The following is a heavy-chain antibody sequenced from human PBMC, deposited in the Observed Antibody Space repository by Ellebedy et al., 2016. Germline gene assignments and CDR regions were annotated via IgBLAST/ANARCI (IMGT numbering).Heavy chain of an antibody. Sequence: GGSLRLXXAASGFTFSSYSMNWVRQAPGKGLEWVSSISSSSSYIYYADSVKGRFTISRDNAKNSLYLQMNSLRAEDTAVYYCAREVLKRFDPWGQGTLVTVSS. CDR2: ISSSSSYI. CDR1: GFTFSSYS. V-gene: IGHV3-21*04. J-gene: IGHJ5*02. CDR3: AREVLKRFDP.